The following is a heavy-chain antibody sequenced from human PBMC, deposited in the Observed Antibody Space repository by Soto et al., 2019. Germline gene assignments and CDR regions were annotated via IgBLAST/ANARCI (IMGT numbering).Heavy chain of an antibody. CDR1: GFSLTTAGVG. D-gene: IGHD3-10*01. V-gene: IGHV2-5*02. CDR3: AHSRNLITEDAQVGDFDY. Sequence: QINLKESGPTLVKPTQTLTLTCSFSGFSLTTAGVGVGWVRPSPGGALEWLALIYWDDDDRYSPSLKTRLTFTKDTSKNQVVLKMTNMAPVDTATYYCAHSRNLITEDAQVGDFDYWGQGTLVTVSS. CDR2: IYWDDDD. J-gene: IGHJ4*02.